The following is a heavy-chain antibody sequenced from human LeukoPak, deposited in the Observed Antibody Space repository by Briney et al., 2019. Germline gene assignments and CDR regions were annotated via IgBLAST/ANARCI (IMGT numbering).Heavy chain of an antibody. CDR3: ARDFDPYDSTGYYHLFDY. CDR2: ISYDGSNK. D-gene: IGHD3-22*01. J-gene: IGHJ4*02. Sequence: GGSLRLSCAASGFTFSSYAMHWVRQAPGKGLEWVAVISYDGSNKYYADSVKGRFTISRDNSKNTPYLQMNSLRAEDTAVYYCARDFDPYDSTGYYHLFDYWGLGTLVTVSS. CDR1: GFTFSSYA. V-gene: IGHV3-30*04.